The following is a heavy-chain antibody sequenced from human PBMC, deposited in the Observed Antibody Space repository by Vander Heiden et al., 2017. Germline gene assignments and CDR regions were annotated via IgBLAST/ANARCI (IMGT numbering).Heavy chain of an antibody. Sequence: EVQRVESGGGLVQPGGSVRLSCAASGFSFTGYWMSWVRQAPGKGLEWVANIKQDGSEKYYVDSVKGRFTISRDNAKNSLYLHMNSLRAEDTAVYYCARASIYYYDAFDMWGQGTMVTVSS. CDR3: ARASIYYYDAFDM. J-gene: IGHJ3*02. V-gene: IGHV3-7*01. D-gene: IGHD3-22*01. CDR1: GFSFTGYW. CDR2: IKQDGSEK.